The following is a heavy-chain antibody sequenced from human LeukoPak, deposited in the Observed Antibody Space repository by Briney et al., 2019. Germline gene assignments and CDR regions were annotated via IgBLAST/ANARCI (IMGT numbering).Heavy chain of an antibody. J-gene: IGHJ5*02. CDR1: GGSFSGYY. V-gene: IGHV4-34*01. CDR3: ARDRGHGDGNWFDP. D-gene: IGHD4-17*01. Sequence: PSETLSLTCAVYGGSFSGYYWSWIRQPPGKGLEWIGYIYHRGSTYYNPSLKSRVTISVDRSKNQFSLKLSSVTAADTAVYYCARDRGHGDGNWFDPWGQGTLVTVSS. CDR2: IYHRGST.